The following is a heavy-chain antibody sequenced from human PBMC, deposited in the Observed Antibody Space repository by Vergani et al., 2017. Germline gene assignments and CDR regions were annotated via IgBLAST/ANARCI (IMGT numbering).Heavy chain of an antibody. CDR2: IYHSGST. CDR3: ARQQGGDGAAFDI. J-gene: IGHJ3*02. Sequence: QVQLQESGPGLVKPSETLSLTCAVSGYSISSGYYWGWIRQPPGKGLEWIGSIYHSGSTYYNPSLKSRVTILVDTSKNQFSLRLSSVTAADTAVYYCARQQGGDGAAFDIWGQGTMVAVSS. D-gene: IGHD3-16*01. CDR1: GYSISSGYY. V-gene: IGHV4-38-2*01.